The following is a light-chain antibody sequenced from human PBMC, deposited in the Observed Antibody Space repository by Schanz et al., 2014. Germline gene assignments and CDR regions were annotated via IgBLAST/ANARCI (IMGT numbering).Light chain of an antibody. CDR3: QQYASSPPT. CDR1: QSVPSTY. Sequence: ENVLTQSPGTLSLSPGERATLSCRASQSVPSTYLAWYQQRPGQAPRLLIYGASTRATGIPARFSGSGSGTEFTLTISSLQSEDFAVYYCQQYASSPPTFGGGTKV. J-gene: IGKJ4*01. V-gene: IGKV3-20*01. CDR2: GAS.